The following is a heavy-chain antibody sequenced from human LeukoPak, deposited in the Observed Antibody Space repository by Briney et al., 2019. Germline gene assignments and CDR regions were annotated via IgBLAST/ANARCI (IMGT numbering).Heavy chain of an antibody. D-gene: IGHD3-22*01. J-gene: IGHJ4*02. V-gene: IGHV1-8*03. Sequence: VASVKVSCKASGYTFTSYDINWVRQATGQGLEWMGWFNPNSGSAGYAQNFQGRVTITGDTSMSTAYMELTSLRSEDTAVYYCARVHYYDSSGYQEGGVDYWGQGTLVTVSS. CDR3: ARVHYYDSSGYQEGGVDY. CDR1: GYTFTSYD. CDR2: FNPNSGSA.